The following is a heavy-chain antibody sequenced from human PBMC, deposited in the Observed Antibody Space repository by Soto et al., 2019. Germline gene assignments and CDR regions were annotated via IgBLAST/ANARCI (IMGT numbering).Heavy chain of an antibody. CDR2: ISGSGGST. V-gene: IGHV3-23*01. Sequence: GGSLRLSYAASGFTFSSYAVSWVRQAPGKGLEWVSAISGSGGSTYYADSVKGRFTISRDNSKNTLYLQMNSLRAEDTAVYYCAKHVSSWSGIYYFDYWGQGTLVTVSS. J-gene: IGHJ4*02. CDR3: AKHVSSWSGIYYFDY. CDR1: GFTFSSYA. D-gene: IGHD6-13*01.